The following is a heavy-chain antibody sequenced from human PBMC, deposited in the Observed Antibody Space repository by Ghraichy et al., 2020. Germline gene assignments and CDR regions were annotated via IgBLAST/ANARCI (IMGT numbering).Heavy chain of an antibody. CDR2: IYYSGST. V-gene: IGHV4-39*01. Sequence: SETLSLTCTVSGGSISSSSYYWGWIRQPPGKGLEWIGSIYYSGSTYYNPFLKSRVTISVDTSKNQFSLKLSSVTAADTAVYYCARSTALYYFDYWGQGTLVTVSS. D-gene: IGHD4-17*01. CDR3: ARSTALYYFDY. J-gene: IGHJ4*02. CDR1: GGSISSSSYY.